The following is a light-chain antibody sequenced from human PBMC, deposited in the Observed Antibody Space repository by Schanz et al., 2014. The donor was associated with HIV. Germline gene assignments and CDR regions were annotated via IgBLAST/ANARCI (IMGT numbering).Light chain of an antibody. CDR1: RGISSS. J-gene: IGKJ1*01. CDR3: QQYNNYPLT. Sequence: AIQLTQSPSSLSASVGDRVTITCRASRGISSSLAWYQQKPGKAPNLLIYGAFILQSGVPSRFSGSGSGTDFTLIISSLHPEDFGTYYCQQYNNYPLTFGLGTKVAIK. CDR2: GAF. V-gene: IGKV1D-13*01.